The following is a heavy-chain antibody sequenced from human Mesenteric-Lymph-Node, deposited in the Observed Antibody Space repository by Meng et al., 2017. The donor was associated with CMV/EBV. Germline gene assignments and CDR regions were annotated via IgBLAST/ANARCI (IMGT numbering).Heavy chain of an antibody. J-gene: IGHJ6*02. D-gene: IGHD3-22*01. CDR2: IYYSGST. V-gene: IGHV4-59*01. CDR3: ARGIYDSSNYYPYFYDGMDV. Sequence: SETLSLTCTVSGGSISSYYWSWIRQPPGKGLEWIGYIYYSGSTNYNPSLKSRVTISVDTSKNQFSLKLSSVTAADTAVYYCARGIYDSSNYYPYFYDGMDVWGLGTTVTVSS. CDR1: GGSISSYY.